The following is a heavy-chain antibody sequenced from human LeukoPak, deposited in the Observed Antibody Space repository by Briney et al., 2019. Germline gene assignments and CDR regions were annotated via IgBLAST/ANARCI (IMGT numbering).Heavy chain of an antibody. CDR1: GYAFTSYA. D-gene: IGHD5-12*01. J-gene: IGHJ3*02. V-gene: IGHV7-4-1*02. CDR3: ARDGAIANKYSGYDWGAFDI. Sequence: ASVKVSCKASGYAFTSYAMNWVRQAPGQGLEWMGWINTNTGNPTYAQGFTGRFVFSLDTSVSTAYLQISSLKAEDTAVYYCARDGAIANKYSGYDWGAFDIWGQGTMVTVSS. CDR2: INTNTGNP.